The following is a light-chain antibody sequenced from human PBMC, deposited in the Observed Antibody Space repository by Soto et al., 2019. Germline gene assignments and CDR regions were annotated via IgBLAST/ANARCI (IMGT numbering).Light chain of an antibody. Sequence: QPVLTQPPSASGTPGQRVTISCSGSSSYIGSNTVNWYQQLPGTAPKLLIYSNNQRPSGVPDRFSGSKSGTSASLAISGLQSEDEADYYCAAWDDSLNGVVFGGGTKVTVL. CDR1: SSYIGSNT. CDR3: AAWDDSLNGVV. J-gene: IGLJ2*01. CDR2: SNN. V-gene: IGLV1-44*01.